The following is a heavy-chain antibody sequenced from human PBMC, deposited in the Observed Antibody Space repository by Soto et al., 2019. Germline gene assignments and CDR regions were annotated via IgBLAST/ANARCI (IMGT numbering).Heavy chain of an antibody. CDR3: ARDQELYGFDY. V-gene: IGHV4-61*01. Sequence: PSETLSLTCTVSGGSVSSNSYYWSWIRQPPGKGLEWIGYIYYSGSTNYNPSLKSRVTISVDTSKNQFSLKLSSVTAADTAVYYCARDQELYGFDYWGQGTLVTVSS. J-gene: IGHJ4*02. CDR1: GGSVSSNSYY. D-gene: IGHD1-7*01. CDR2: IYYSGST.